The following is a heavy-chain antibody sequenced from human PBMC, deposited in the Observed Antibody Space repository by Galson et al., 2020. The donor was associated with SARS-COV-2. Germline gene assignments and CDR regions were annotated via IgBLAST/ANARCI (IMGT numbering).Heavy chain of an antibody. CDR2: IYSGGST. Sequence: GESLKISCAASGFTVSSNYMSWVRQAPGKGLEWVSVIYSGGSTYYADSVKGRFTISRDNSKNTLYLQMNSLRAEDTAVYYCARAEYSSSSGAFDIWGQGTMVTVSS. V-gene: IGHV3-53*01. CDR1: GFTVSSNY. D-gene: IGHD6-6*01. J-gene: IGHJ3*02. CDR3: ARAEYSSSSGAFDI.